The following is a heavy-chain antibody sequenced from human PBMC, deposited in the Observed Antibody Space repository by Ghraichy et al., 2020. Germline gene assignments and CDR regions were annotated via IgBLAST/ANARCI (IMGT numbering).Heavy chain of an antibody. D-gene: IGHD3-22*01. Sequence: GGSLRLSCAASGFTVSSNYMSWVRQAPGKGLEWVSVIYSGGSTYYADSVKGRFTISRDNSKNTLYLQMNSLRAEDTAVYYCARVIVVRGFDYWGQGTLVTVSS. CDR1: GFTVSSNY. CDR2: IYSGGST. J-gene: IGHJ4*02. V-gene: IGHV3-53*01. CDR3: ARVIVVRGFDY.